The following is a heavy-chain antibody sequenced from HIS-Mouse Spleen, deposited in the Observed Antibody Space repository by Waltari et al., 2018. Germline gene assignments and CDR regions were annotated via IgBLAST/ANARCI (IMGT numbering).Heavy chain of an antibody. CDR3: ASSSGINCSGGSCYSDY. CDR2: MNPNRGNT. D-gene: IGHD2-15*01. Sequence: QVQLVQSGAEVKKPGASVKVSCKASGYTFTSYDINWVRQATGQGLEWMGWMNPNRGNTGYAQKFQGRVTMTRNTSISTAYRELSSLRSEDTAVYYCASSSGINCSGGSCYSDYWGQGTLVTVSS. CDR1: GYTFTSYD. J-gene: IGHJ4*02. V-gene: IGHV1-8*01.